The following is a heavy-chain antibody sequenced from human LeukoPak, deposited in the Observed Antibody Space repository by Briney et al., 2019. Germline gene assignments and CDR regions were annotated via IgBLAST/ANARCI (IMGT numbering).Heavy chain of an antibody. Sequence: GGSLRLSCAASGFTFSSYGMHWVRQAPGKGLEWVAVISYDGSNKYYADSVKGRFTISRDNSKNTLYLQMNSLRAEDTAVYYCATLAAAGLIDYWGQGTLVIVSS. CDR2: ISYDGSNK. J-gene: IGHJ4*02. D-gene: IGHD6-13*01. V-gene: IGHV3-30*03. CDR3: ATLAAAGLIDY. CDR1: GFTFSSYG.